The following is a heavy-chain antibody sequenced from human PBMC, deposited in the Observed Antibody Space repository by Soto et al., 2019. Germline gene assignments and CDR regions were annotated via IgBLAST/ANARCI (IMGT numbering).Heavy chain of an antibody. Sequence: PSETLSLTCAVYGGSFSGYYWSWIRQPPGKGLEWIGEINHSGSTNYNPSLKSRVTISVDTSKSQFSLKLSSVTAADTVIYYCARGVSNYVFWSGYSHYYYYMDVWGKGTTVTVSS. J-gene: IGHJ6*03. CDR1: GGSFSGYY. V-gene: IGHV4-34*01. CDR3: ARGVSNYVFWSGYSHYYYYMDV. CDR2: INHSGST. D-gene: IGHD3-3*01.